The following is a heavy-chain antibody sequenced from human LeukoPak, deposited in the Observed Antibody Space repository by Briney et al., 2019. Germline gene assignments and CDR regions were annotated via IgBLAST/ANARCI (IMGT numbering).Heavy chain of an antibody. CDR2: INHSGST. CDR3: AKAPDYGDYGAPFDY. J-gene: IGHJ4*02. D-gene: IGHD4-17*01. CDR1: GGSFSGYY. Sequence: PSETLSLTCAVYGGSFSGYYWSWIRQPPGKGLEWIGEINHSGSTNYNPSLKSRVTISVDTSKNQFSLKLSSVTAADTAVYYCAKAPDYGDYGAPFDYWGQGTLVTVSS. V-gene: IGHV4-34*01.